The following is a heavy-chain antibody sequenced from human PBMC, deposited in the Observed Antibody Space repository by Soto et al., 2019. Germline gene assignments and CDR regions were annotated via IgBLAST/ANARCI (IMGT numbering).Heavy chain of an antibody. CDR3: VRDRWGIAAAGTFDY. CDR1: GFTFSSYS. V-gene: IGHV3-21*01. Sequence: GGSLRLSCAASGFTFSSYSMNWVRQAPGKGLEWVSSISSSSSYIYYADSVKGRFTISRDNAKNSLYLQMNSLRAEDTAVYYCVRDRWGIAAAGTFDYWGQGTLVTVSS. D-gene: IGHD6-13*01. CDR2: ISSSSSYI. J-gene: IGHJ4*02.